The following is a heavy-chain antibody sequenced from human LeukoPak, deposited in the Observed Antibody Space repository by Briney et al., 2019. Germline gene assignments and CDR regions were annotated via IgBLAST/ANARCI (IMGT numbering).Heavy chain of an antibody. CDR1: GFTFDDYA. D-gene: IGHD4-17*01. J-gene: IGHJ4*02. CDR2: ISWDSGAI. V-gene: IGHV3-9*01. Sequence: GGSLRLSCAASGFTFDDYAMHWVRQAPGKGLEWVSGISWDSGAIGYADSVKGRFTISRDNAKNSLYLQMNSLRPEDTALYYCAKDKYGDYTYYFDYWGQGTLVTVSS. CDR3: AKDKYGDYTYYFDY.